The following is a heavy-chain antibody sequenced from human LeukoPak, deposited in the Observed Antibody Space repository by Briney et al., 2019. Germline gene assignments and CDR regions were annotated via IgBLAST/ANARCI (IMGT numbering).Heavy chain of an antibody. Sequence: GGSLRLSCAASAFTFSNYGMNWVRQTPGKGLEWVSYISSTSTTKSYADSVKGRFTISRDNAKNSLYLQMTSLRAEDTAVYYCARGGAARPDYWGQGTLVTVSS. CDR1: AFTFSNYG. CDR3: ARGGAARPDY. CDR2: ISSTSTTK. D-gene: IGHD6-6*01. J-gene: IGHJ4*02. V-gene: IGHV3-48*01.